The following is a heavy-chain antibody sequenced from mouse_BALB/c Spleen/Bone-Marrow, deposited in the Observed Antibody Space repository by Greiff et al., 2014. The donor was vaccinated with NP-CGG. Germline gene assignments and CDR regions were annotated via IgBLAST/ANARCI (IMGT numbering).Heavy chain of an antibody. D-gene: IGHD2-4*01. V-gene: IGHV1-84*02. CDR3: ARSGYYDYVFPY. Sequence: VQLQQSGPELVKPGASVKISCKASGYTFTDYYLSWVLQKPGQGLEWIGWIYPGGGNTYYNEKFKGMATLTVDTSSSTAYMQLSSLTSEDTAVYFCARSGYYDYVFPYWGQGTLVTVSA. CDR1: GYTFTDYY. J-gene: IGHJ3*01. CDR2: IYPGGGNT.